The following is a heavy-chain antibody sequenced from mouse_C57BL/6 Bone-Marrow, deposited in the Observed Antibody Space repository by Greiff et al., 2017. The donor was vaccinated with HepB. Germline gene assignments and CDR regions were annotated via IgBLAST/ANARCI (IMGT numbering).Heavy chain of an antibody. D-gene: IGHD1-1*01. V-gene: IGHV1-63*01. CDR2: IYPGGGYT. CDR3: ARLRLTTVVGFDY. CDR1: GYTFTNYW. J-gene: IGHJ2*01. Sequence: LQESGAELVRPGPSVKMSCKASGYTFTNYWIGWAKQRPGHGLEWIGDIYPGGGYTNYNEKFKGKATLTADKSSSTAYMQFSSLTSEDSAIYYCARLRLTTVVGFDYWGQGTTLTVSS.